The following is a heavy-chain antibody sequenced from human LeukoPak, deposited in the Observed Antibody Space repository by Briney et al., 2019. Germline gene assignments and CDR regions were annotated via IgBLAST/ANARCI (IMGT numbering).Heavy chain of an antibody. J-gene: IGHJ6*02. Sequence: ASVKVSCKASGYTFTSYYMHWERQAPGQGLEWMGIINPSGGSTSYAQKFQGRVTMTRDTSTSTVYMELSSLRSEDTAVYYCARLPTRKYYYYGMDVWGQGTTATVSS. CDR1: GYTFTSYY. CDR3: ARLPTRKYYYYGMDV. V-gene: IGHV1-46*01. CDR2: INPSGGST. D-gene: IGHD2-2*01.